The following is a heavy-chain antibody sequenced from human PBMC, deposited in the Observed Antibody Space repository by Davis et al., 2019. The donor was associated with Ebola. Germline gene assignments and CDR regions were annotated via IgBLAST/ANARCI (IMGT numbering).Heavy chain of an antibody. V-gene: IGHV1-2*06. CDR1: GYTFPDYY. Sequence: ASVKVSCKASGYTFPDYYMHWVRQAPGQGLEWMGRINPNSGGTNYAQKFQGRVTMTRDTSISTAYMELSRLRSDDTAVYYCAREGYCSGGSCYHLDYWGQGTLVTVSS. D-gene: IGHD2-15*01. CDR3: AREGYCSGGSCYHLDY. J-gene: IGHJ4*02. CDR2: INPNSGGT.